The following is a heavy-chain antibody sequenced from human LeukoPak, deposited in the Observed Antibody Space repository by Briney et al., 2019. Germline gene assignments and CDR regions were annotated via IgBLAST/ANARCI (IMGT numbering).Heavy chain of an antibody. Sequence: SETLSLTCTVSGGSISSGSYYWSWIRQPAGKGLEWIGRIYTSGSTNYNPSLKSRVTISVDTSKNQFSLKLSSVTAADTAVYYCARDPLYYGSGSWGQGTLVTVSS. CDR2: IYTSGST. D-gene: IGHD3-10*01. CDR3: ARDPLYYGSGS. CDR1: GGSISSGSYY. J-gene: IGHJ4*02. V-gene: IGHV4-61*02.